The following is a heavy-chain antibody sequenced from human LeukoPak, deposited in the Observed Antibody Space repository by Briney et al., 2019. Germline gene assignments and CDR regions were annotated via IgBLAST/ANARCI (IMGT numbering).Heavy chain of an antibody. V-gene: IGHV4-39*01. CDR2: IYYSGST. Sequence: SETLSLTCTVSGGSISSSSYYWGWIRQPPGKGLEWIGGIYYSGSTYYNPSLKSRVTISVDTSKNQFSLKLRSVTAADTAVYYCASQIVGATSYYHYYMDVWGKGTTVTVSS. J-gene: IGHJ6*03. CDR1: GGSISSSSYY. D-gene: IGHD1-26*01. CDR3: ASQIVGATSYYHYYMDV.